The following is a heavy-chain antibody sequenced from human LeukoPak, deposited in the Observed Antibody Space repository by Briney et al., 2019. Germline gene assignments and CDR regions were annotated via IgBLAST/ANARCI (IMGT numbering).Heavy chain of an antibody. V-gene: IGHV3-21*01. J-gene: IGHJ4*02. CDR2: ISTSSSYI. CDR1: GFTFSGYN. CDR3: ARFALKTPPTD. Sequence: GGSLRLSCAASGFTFSGYNMNWVRQAPGKGLEWVSFISTSSSYIHYADSVKGRFTISRDNAKNSLFLQMNSLRAEDTAVYYCARFALKTPPTDWGQGTLVTVSS.